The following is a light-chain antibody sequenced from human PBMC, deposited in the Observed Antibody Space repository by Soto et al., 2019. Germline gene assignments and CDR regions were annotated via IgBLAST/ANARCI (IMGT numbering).Light chain of an antibody. CDR1: QSVSSSY. Sequence: EIVMTQSPATLSVSPGERATLSCRASQSVSSSYLAWYQHKPGQAPRLLIYGASTRATGISARISGSGSGTDFTLTISSLQSEDFALYYCQQYNKWPLITFGQGTRLEIK. CDR2: GAS. J-gene: IGKJ5*01. CDR3: QQYNKWPLIT. V-gene: IGKV3-15*01.